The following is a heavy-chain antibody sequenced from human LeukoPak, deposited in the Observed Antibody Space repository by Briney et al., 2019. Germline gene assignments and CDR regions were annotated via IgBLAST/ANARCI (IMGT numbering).Heavy chain of an antibody. V-gene: IGHV3-7*01. CDR3: ARLRRYNIVIITYFDY. D-gene: IGHD3-22*01. CDR2: IKQDGSDK. J-gene: IGHJ4*02. CDR1: GFTLSSYW. Sequence: PGGSLRLSCAASGFTLSSYWMSWVRQAPGKGLEWVANIKQDGSDKYYVDSVKGRFTISRDNAKNSLYLQMNSLRAEDTAVYYCARLRRYNIVIITYFDYWGQGTLVTVSS.